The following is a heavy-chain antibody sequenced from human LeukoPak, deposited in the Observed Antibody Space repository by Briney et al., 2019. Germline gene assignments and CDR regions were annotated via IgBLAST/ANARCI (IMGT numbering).Heavy chain of an antibody. CDR2: ISSSSSTI. Sequence: GGSLRLSCAASGFTFSSYSMNWVRQAPGKGLEWVSYISSSSSTIYYADSVKGRLTISRDNAKNSLDLQMNSLRAEDTAVYYCARDRISPAAAGTPFDYWGQGTLVTVSS. CDR3: ARDRISPAAAGTPFDY. CDR1: GFTFSSYS. J-gene: IGHJ4*02. V-gene: IGHV3-48*01. D-gene: IGHD6-13*01.